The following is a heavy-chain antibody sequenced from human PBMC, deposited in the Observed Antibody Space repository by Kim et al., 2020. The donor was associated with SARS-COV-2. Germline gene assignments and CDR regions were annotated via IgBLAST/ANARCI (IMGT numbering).Heavy chain of an antibody. J-gene: IGHJ4*02. V-gene: IGHV3-21*01. CDR1: GFTFSTYT. CDR2: ITSTSTYI. CDR3: ARDPYGSGIYVDF. Sequence: GGSLRLSCEASGFTFSTYTMNWVRQAPGKGLEWVASITSTSTYIDYADSLKGRFTISRDNAKDSLYLQMNSLRADDTAVYYCARDPYGSGIYVDFWGQGT. D-gene: IGHD3-10*01.